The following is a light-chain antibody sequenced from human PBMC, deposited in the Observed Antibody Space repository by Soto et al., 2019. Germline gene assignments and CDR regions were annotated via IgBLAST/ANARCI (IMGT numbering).Light chain of an antibody. CDR1: QSVSSY. V-gene: IGKV3-11*01. CDR3: QQRSNWPPLT. J-gene: IGKJ4*01. CDR2: DAS. Sequence: EIVLTQFPATLSLSPGERATLSRRASQSVSSYLAWYQQKPGQAPRLLIYDASNRATGIPARFSGSGSGTDFTLTISSLEPEDFAVYYCQQRSNWPPLTFGGGTKWIS.